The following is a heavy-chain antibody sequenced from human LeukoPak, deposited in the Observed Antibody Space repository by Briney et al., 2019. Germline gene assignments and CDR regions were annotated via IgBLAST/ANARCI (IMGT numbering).Heavy chain of an antibody. CDR1: GITFTSYW. CDR3: ARHPNYYDSSGYYKGFDC. D-gene: IGHD3-22*01. Sequence: GGSLRLSCAASGITFTSYWMSWVRQAPGKGLEWVASIKQDGSEKYYVDSVKGRSTISRDNAKNSLNLQMNSLRAEDTAVYYCARHPNYYDSSGYYKGFDCWGQGTLVTVSS. J-gene: IGHJ4*02. CDR2: IKQDGSEK. V-gene: IGHV3-7*03.